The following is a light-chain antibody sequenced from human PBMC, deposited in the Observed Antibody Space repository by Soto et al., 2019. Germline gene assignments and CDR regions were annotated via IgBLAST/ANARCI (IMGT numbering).Light chain of an antibody. Sequence: EIMMTQSPATLSVSPGERVTLSCRASQSVRNNLAWYQQKPGQAPRLLIYYASTRATGIPARFSGSGSGTEFTLTISSLQSEDFALYYCQQYNNWPPITVGQGTRLEIK. V-gene: IGKV3-15*01. CDR3: QQYNNWPPIT. CDR2: YAS. J-gene: IGKJ5*01. CDR1: QSVRNN.